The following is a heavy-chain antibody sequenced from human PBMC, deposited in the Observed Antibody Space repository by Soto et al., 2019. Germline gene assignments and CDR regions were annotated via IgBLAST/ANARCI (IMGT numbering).Heavy chain of an antibody. CDR3: ARDCGYGYGMDV. Sequence: GGSRRPSGPPSGFTSRTKKLNWAGRPPGKGLEWLSYISGASGTIYYADSMQGRFTISRDNAKNSLYLQMNSLRAEDTAMSYCARDCGYGYGMDVWGQGTTVTVSS. D-gene: IGHD2-15*01. J-gene: IGHJ6*02. CDR1: GFTSRTKK. CDR2: ISGASGTI. V-gene: IGHV3-48*01.